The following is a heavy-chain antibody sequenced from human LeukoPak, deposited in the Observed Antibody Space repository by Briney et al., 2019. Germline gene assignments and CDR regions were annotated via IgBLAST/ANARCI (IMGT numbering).Heavy chain of an antibody. CDR1: GGSFSGYY. J-gene: IGHJ6*02. CDR2: INHSGST. CDR3: ARSRQQLVTGYGMDV. Sequence: SETLSLTCAVYGGSFSGYYWSWIRQPPGKGLEWIGEINHSGSTNYNPSLKSRVTISADTSKNQFSLKLSSVTAADTAVYYCARSRQQLVTGYGMDVWGQGTTVTVSS. D-gene: IGHD6-13*01. V-gene: IGHV4-34*01.